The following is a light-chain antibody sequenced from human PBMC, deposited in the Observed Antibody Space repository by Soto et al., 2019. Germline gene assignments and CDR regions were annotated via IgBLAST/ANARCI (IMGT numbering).Light chain of an antibody. V-gene: IGKV3-20*01. CDR2: GAS. J-gene: IGKJ4*01. Sequence: EIVLTQSPGTLSLSPGERATLSCRASQTVTNTYLAWYQQKSGQAPKFLIYGASNRATGIPDRFSGSGSGTDFTLTISRLEPEDFAVYYCQRYGTLPHTFGGGTKVEI. CDR3: QRYGTLPHT. CDR1: QTVTNTY.